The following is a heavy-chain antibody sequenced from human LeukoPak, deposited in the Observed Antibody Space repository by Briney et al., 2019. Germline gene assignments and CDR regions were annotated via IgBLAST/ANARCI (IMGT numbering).Heavy chain of an antibody. J-gene: IGHJ3*02. V-gene: IGHV1-18*04. CDR2: ISAYNGNT. CDR1: AYTFTSYG. Sequence: ASVKVSFKASAYTFTSYGISWVRRAPGQGLEWMGWISAYNGNTNFAEKLQGRVTMTTDTSTSTAYMELRSLRFDDTGVYYCARVFRGGAFDIWGQGTMVTVSS. D-gene: IGHD3-10*01. CDR3: ARVFRGGAFDI.